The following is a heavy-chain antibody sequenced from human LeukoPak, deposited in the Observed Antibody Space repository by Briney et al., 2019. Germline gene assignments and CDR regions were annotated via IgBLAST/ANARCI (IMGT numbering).Heavy chain of an antibody. CDR1: GGSISSCY. Sequence: SETLSVTCTVSGGSISSCYGSWIRQPAGKGLECIGRIYTSGSTNYNPSLKSRGTMSVDTSKTQFSPKLSSVTAANTAVCYCARDTGAAVTLLHYFDYGSQATLVSVPS. D-gene: IGHD1-26*01. J-gene: IGHJ4*02. V-gene: IGHV4-4*07. CDR2: IYTSGST. CDR3: ARDTGAAVTLLHYFDY.